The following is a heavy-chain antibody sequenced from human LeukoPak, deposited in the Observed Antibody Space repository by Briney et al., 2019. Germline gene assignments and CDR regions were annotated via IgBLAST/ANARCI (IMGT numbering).Heavy chain of an antibody. CDR3: ARIPGMAAGSDFYFDY. CDR1: GFTFYTYD. J-gene: IGHJ4*02. Sequence: GGSLRLSCVASGFTFYTYDMSWVRQVPGKGLESVSSISYHGHHTYYTHSVKGRFTISRDNSKNTLYMQLNSLRVEDTAIYYCARIPGMAAGSDFYFDYWGPGTVVTVFS. CDR2: ISYHGHHT. D-gene: IGHD6-13*01. V-gene: IGHV3-23*01.